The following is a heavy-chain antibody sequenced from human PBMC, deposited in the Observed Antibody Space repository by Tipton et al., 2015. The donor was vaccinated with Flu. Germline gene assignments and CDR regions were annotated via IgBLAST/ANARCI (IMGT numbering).Heavy chain of an antibody. CDR2: INDNGDT. CDR3: ARGGAGSGYDYFDF. V-gene: IGHV4-59*01. J-gene: IGHJ4*02. Sequence: QLVQSGGGVVQPGGSLRLSCNVSRGSIRDYFWSWIRQTPEKGLEWIGFINDNGDTSYHPSLKGRVTISVDTSKNQLSLKMSSMIAADSAVYYCARGGAGSGYDYFDFWGQGTLVTVSS. D-gene: IGHD6-19*01. CDR1: RGSIRDYF.